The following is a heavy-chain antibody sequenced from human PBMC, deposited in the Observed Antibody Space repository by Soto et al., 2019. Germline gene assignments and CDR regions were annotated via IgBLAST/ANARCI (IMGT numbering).Heavy chain of an antibody. J-gene: IGHJ4*02. D-gene: IGHD3-10*01. Sequence: QVQRVQSGAEVKKPGSSVKVSCKASGGTFSSYAISWVRQAPGQGLEWMGGIIPIFGTANYAQKFQGRVTITADESTSTAYMELSSLRSEDTDVYYCAREDVLLWFGELTPPDYWGQGTLVTVSS. CDR1: GGTFSSYA. CDR3: AREDVLLWFGELTPPDY. CDR2: IIPIFGTA. V-gene: IGHV1-69*01.